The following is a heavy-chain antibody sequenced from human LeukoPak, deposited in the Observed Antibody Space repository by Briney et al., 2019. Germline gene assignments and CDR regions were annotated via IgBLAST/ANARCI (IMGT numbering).Heavy chain of an antibody. V-gene: IGHV1-8*03. CDR1: GDTFTSYD. J-gene: IGHJ6*03. D-gene: IGHD2-2*01. CDR2: MNPNSGNT. Sequence: EASVKVSCKASGDTFTSYDINWVRQATGQGLEWMGWMNPNSGNTGYAQKFQGRVTITRNTSISTAYMELSSLRSEDTAVYYCARSPSSTSWFYYYYMDVWGKGTTVTVSS. CDR3: ARSPSSTSWFYYYYMDV.